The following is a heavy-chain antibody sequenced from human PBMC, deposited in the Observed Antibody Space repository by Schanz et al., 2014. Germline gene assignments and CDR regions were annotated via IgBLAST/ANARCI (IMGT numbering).Heavy chain of an antibody. CDR1: GITFSSHS. Sequence: PGGSLRLSCAASGITFSSHSLNWVRQAPGKGLEWVSLISDSGDTAYYADSVKGRFTISRDNFKGALYLQMSSLRAEDTAVYYCAKSLESCPGGRCSRGYFDYWGQGTLVTVSS. V-gene: IGHV3-23*01. CDR2: ISDSGDTA. J-gene: IGHJ4*02. CDR3: AKSLESCPGGRCSRGYFDY. D-gene: IGHD2-8*02.